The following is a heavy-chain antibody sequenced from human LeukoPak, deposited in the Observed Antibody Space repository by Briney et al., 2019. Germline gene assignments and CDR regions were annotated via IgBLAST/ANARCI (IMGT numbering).Heavy chain of an antibody. CDR1: GFTFTSYW. V-gene: IGHV5-51*01. J-gene: IGHJ4*02. CDR2: IFPGDSDT. D-gene: IGHD6-19*01. Sequence: GESLKISCKGSGFTFTSYWIGWVRQMPGQGLEWMGIIFPGDSDTRYSPSFQGQVTISADKSISTAYLQWSSLKASDTAMYYCARLVRSGWYYDYWGQGTLVTVSS. CDR3: ARLVRSGWYYDY.